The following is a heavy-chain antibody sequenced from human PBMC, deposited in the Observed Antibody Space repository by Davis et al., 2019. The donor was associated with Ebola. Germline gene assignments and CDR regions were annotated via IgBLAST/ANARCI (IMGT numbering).Heavy chain of an antibody. CDR3: ARERDTAMVFYGMDV. D-gene: IGHD5-18*01. CDR2: ISYDGSNK. V-gene: IGHV3-30-3*01. Sequence: GGSLRLSCAASGFTFSSYAMHWVRQAPGKGLEWVAVISYDGSNKYYADSVKGRFTISRDNSKNTLYLQMNSLRAEDTAVYYCARERDTAMVFYGMDVWGQGTTVTVSS. J-gene: IGHJ6*02. CDR1: GFTFSSYA.